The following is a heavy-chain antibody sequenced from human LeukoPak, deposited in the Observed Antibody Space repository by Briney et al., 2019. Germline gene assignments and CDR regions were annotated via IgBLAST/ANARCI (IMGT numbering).Heavy chain of an antibody. D-gene: IGHD3-22*01. V-gene: IGHV3-53*01. J-gene: IGHJ4*02. CDR2: IYSGGFT. Sequence: PGGSLRLSCAASGFTVSSNYMSWVRQAPGKGLEWVSVIYSGGFTYYADSAKGRFTISRDNSKNTLYLQMNSLRAEDTAVYFCAKDGDSSGYYWDSWGQGTLVTVSS. CDR3: AKDGDSSGYYWDS. CDR1: GFTVSSNY.